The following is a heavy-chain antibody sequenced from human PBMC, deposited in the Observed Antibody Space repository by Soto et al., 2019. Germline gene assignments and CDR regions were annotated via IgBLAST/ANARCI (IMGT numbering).Heavy chain of an antibody. J-gene: IGHJ4*02. V-gene: IGHV4-4*02. CDR2: IYHSGST. Sequence: SETLSLTCAVSGGSISSSNWWSWVRQPPGKGLEWIGEIYHSGSTNYNPSLKSRVTISVDKSKNQFSLKLSSVTAADTAVYYCARDGDYYDSSGYYTFDYWGQGTLVTVSS. CDR1: GGSISSSNW. CDR3: ARDGDYYDSSGYYTFDY. D-gene: IGHD3-22*01.